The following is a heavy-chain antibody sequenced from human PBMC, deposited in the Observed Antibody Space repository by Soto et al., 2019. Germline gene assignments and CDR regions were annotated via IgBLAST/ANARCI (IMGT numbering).Heavy chain of an antibody. CDR2: IKQDGSEK. CDR3: VSSIVLMVYAILPAFDI. Sequence: PGGSLRFSCAASGFTFSSYWMSWVRQAPGKGLEWVANIKQDGSEKYYVDSVKGRFTISRDNAKNSLYLQMNSLRAEDTAVYYCVSSIVLMVYAILPAFDIWCPGTMVTVSS. CDR1: GFTFSSYW. J-gene: IGHJ3*02. D-gene: IGHD2-8*01. V-gene: IGHV3-7*05.